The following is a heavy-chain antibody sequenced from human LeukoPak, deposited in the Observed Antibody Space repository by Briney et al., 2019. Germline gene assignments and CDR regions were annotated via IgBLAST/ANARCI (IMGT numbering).Heavy chain of an antibody. J-gene: IGHJ4*02. D-gene: IGHD1-26*01. CDR2: IIPNSGAT. CDR1: GYTFTDNF. Sequence: GASVKVSCKASGYTFTDNFIFWVRQAPGLGLEWMGRIIPNSGATNYAQKFQGRVTMTRDTSITTAYMEVSSLRSDDTAVYYCARGHGANWGQGTLVTVSS. CDR3: ARGHGAN. V-gene: IGHV1-2*02.